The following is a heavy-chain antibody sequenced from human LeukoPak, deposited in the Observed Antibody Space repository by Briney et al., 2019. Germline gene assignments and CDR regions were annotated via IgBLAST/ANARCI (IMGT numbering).Heavy chain of an antibody. CDR1: GYTFTSYA. V-gene: IGHV7-4-1*02. D-gene: IGHD3-3*01. J-gene: IGHJ5*02. Sequence: ASVKVSCKASGYTFTSYAMNWVRQAPGQGLEWMGWINTNTGNPTYAQGFTGRFVFSLDTSVNTAYLQISSLKAEDTAVYYCAREAITIFGVVRTQTTYGPHRFDPWGQGTLVTVSS. CDR2: INTNTGNP. CDR3: AREAITIFGVVRTQTTYGPHRFDP.